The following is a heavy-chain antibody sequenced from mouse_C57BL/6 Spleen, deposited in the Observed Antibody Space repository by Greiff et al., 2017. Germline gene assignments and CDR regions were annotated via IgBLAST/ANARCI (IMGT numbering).Heavy chain of an antibody. J-gene: IGHJ3*01. V-gene: IGHV1-53*01. Sequence: VQLQQPGTELVKPGALVKLSCKASGYTFTSYWMHWVKQRPGQGLEWIGNINPSNGDTNYNEKFKSKATMTVEKSSSTAYMQLSSLSSEDSAVYYGASALYYYGSSPWFAYWGQGTLVTVSA. D-gene: IGHD1-1*01. CDR1: GYTFTSYW. CDR2: INPSNGDT. CDR3: ASALYYYGSSPWFAY.